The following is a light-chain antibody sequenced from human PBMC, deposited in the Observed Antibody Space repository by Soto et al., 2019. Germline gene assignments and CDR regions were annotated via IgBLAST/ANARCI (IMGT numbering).Light chain of an antibody. J-gene: IGKJ1*01. CDR2: GAS. CDR1: QSVSNN. Sequence: EIVMTQSPATLSVSPGERATLSCRASQSVSNNLAWYQKKPGQAPRLLIYGASTRATGIPARFSGSGSGTEFTRTISSLQSEDFAFYYCQQYNNWWTFGQGTRV. CDR3: QQYNNWWT. V-gene: IGKV3-15*01.